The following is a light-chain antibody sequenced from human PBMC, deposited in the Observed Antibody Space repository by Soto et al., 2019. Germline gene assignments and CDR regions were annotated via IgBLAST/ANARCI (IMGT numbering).Light chain of an antibody. V-gene: IGLV3-21*02. J-gene: IGLJ3*02. CDR3: QVRESPSDYSVV. CDR2: NGR. CDR1: NIGTKG. Sequence: SYELTQPPSESVAPGQTATITCGGDNIGTKGVHWYQQKAGQAPELVVYNGRDRPSGIPERFSGSNSGNTATLTITRVEAGDEADFYCQVRESPSDYSVVFGGGTKLTVL.